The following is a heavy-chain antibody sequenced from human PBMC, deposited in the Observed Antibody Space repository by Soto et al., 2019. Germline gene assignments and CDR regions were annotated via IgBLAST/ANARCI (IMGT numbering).Heavy chain of an antibody. V-gene: IGHV1-18*04. J-gene: IGHJ4*02. Sequence: QVRLVLSGDELKKPGASMKVSCKASGYAFSDHGISWVRQAPGQGLEWIGWISAYNGNTNYAQKFQGRVTVTTDASTATAYMEVRSLTSDDTAVYSWARDHRYSSSFFDSWSQGTLITVSS. CDR2: ISAYNGNT. CDR1: GYAFSDHG. CDR3: ARDHRYSSSFFDS. D-gene: IGHD6-6*01.